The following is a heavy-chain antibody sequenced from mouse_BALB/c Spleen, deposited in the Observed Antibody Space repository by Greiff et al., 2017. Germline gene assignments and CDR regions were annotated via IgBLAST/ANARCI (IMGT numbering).Heavy chain of an antibody. V-gene: IGHV5-6-5*01. CDR3: ASSMITTRFAY. CDR1: GFTFSSYA. Sequence: EVHLVESGGGLVKPGGSLKLSCAASGFTFSSYAMSWVRQTPEKRLEWVASISSGGSTYYPDSVKGRFTISRDNARNILYLQMSSLRSEDTAMYYCASSMITTRFAYWGQGTLVTVSA. CDR2: ISSGGST. D-gene: IGHD2-4*01. J-gene: IGHJ3*01.